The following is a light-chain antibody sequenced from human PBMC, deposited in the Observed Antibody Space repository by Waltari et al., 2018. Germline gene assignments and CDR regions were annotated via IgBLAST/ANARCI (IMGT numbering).Light chain of an antibody. CDR2: EDT. V-gene: IGLV3-10*01. J-gene: IGLJ2*01. CDR1: ALAKKY. CDR3: YSTDSNSNYGV. Sequence: SYEWTQPPSVSVSPGQTARITCAGAALAKKYASWYQKKPGQAPVLILYEDTKRPSEIPERFSGSISGTMATLTISGAQVEDEAVYYCYSTDSNSNYGVFGGGTKLTVL.